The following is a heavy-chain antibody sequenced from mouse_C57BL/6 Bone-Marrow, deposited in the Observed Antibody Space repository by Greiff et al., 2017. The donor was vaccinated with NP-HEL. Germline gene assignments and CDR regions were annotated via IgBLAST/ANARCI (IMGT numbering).Heavy chain of an antibody. CDR3: AKNRYYGSSYRIYYYAMDY. CDR1: GFSLTSYG. D-gene: IGHD1-1*01. Sequence: VMLVESGPGLVQPSQSLSITCTVSGFSLTSYGVHWVRQSPGKGLEWLGVIWRGGSTDYNAAFMSRLSITKDNSKSQVFFKMNSLQADDTAIYYCAKNRYYGSSYRIYYYAMDYWGQGTSVTVSS. J-gene: IGHJ4*01. V-gene: IGHV2-5*01. CDR2: IWRGGST.